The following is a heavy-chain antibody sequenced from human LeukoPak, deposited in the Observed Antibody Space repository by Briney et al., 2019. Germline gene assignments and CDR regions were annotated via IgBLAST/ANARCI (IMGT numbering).Heavy chain of an antibody. CDR1: GYTFTHDW. CDR3: ARHPIAAGGAYNWFDP. D-gene: IGHD6-13*01. V-gene: IGHV5-51*01. J-gene: IGHJ5*02. Sequence: HGESLKISCKSSGYTFTHDWIGWVRPMPGKGLEWMGIIYPRDSNTIYSPSFQGQVTISVHTSINTAYLQWISLKASDTAMYYCARHPIAAGGAYNWFDPWGQGTLVTVSS. CDR2: IYPRDSNT.